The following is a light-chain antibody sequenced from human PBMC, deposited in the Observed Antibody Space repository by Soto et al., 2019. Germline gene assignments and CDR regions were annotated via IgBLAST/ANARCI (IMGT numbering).Light chain of an antibody. Sequence: IQMTQSPSSLSASVGDRVTITCLASQGIRNDLSWYQQKPGKAPKRLIYAASSLQGGVPSRFSGSGSGTEFTLTITSLQPEDFATYYCQQYNSYSPRTFGHGTKVDI. V-gene: IGKV1-17*01. CDR1: QGIRND. CDR3: QQYNSYSPRT. CDR2: AAS. J-gene: IGKJ1*01.